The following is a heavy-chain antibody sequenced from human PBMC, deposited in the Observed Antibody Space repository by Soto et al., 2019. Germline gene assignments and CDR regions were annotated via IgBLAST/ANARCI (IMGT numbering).Heavy chain of an antibody. CDR2: VDPEDGET. CDR3: ATEAAAGDRRFDY. V-gene: IGHV1-69-2*01. CDR1: GYTFTDYY. Sequence: GASVKVSCKVSGYTFTDYYMHWVQQAPGKGLEWMGLVDPEDGETIYAEKFQGRVTITADTSTDTAYMELSSLRSEDTAVYYCATEAAAGDRRFDYWGQGTLVTVSS. J-gene: IGHJ4*02. D-gene: IGHD6-13*01.